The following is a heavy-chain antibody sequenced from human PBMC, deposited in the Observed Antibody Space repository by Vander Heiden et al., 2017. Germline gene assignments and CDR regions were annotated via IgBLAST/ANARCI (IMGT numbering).Heavy chain of an antibody. V-gene: IGHV3-23*01. CDR2: ISVSGDRT. D-gene: IGHD2-2*03. Sequence: EVQLLESGGDLVQPGGSLRLSCAASGLGFSTYEIGWVRQAPGKGLEWFCFISVSGDRTYYADSVRGRFTISRDNSKSTLYLQMNSLRAEDTAVYSCAKGGWIDVWGQGTTVTVSS. CDR3: AKGGWIDV. CDR1: GLGFSTYE. J-gene: IGHJ6*02.